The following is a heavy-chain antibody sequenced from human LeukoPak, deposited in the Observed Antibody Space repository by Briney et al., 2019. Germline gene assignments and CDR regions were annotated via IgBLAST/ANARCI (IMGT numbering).Heavy chain of an antibody. J-gene: IGHJ4*02. CDR1: GGSFSGYY. D-gene: IGHD6-6*01. V-gene: IGHV4-34*01. CDR3: ARRDDSYSSSPRDY. CDR2: INHSGST. Sequence: PSETLSLTCAVYGGSFSGYYWSWIRQPPGKGLEWIGEINHSGSTNYNPSLKSRVTISVDTSKNQFSLKLSSVTAADTAVYYCARRDDSYSSSPRDYWGQGTLVTVSS.